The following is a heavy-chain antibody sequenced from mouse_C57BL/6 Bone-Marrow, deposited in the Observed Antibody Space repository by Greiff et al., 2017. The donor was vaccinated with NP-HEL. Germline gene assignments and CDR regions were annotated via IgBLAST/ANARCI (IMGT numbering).Heavy chain of an antibody. CDR2: IYPGNSDT. Sequence: DVKLQESGTVLARPGASVKMSCKTSGYTFTSYWMHWVKQRPGQGLEWIGAIYPGNSDTSYNQKFKGKAKLTAVTSASTAYMELSSLTNEDSAVYYCTREAYGSSSFYAMDYWGQGTSVTVSS. V-gene: IGHV1-5*01. CDR1: GYTFTSYW. J-gene: IGHJ4*01. CDR3: TREAYGSSSFYAMDY. D-gene: IGHD1-1*01.